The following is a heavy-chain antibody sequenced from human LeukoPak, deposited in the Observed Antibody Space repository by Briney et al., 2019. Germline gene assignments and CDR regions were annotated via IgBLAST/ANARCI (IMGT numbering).Heavy chain of an antibody. CDR2: ISGSGGST. D-gene: IGHD3-10*01. CDR3: AKVPTVLSDAERDWFDP. Sequence: GGSLRLSCAASGFTFSSYAMSWVRQAPGKGLEWVSAISGSGGSTYYADSVKGRFTISRDNSKNTLYLQMNSLRAEDTAVYYCAKVPTVLSDAERDWFDPWGQGTLVTVSS. V-gene: IGHV3-23*01. J-gene: IGHJ5*02. CDR1: GFTFSSYA.